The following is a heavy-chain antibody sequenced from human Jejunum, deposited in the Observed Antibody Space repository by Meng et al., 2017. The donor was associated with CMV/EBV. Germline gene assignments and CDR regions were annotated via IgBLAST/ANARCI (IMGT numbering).Heavy chain of an antibody. J-gene: IGHJ4*01. CDR3: SSFDYAGHPDSFDI. CDR1: GLSVSANY. V-gene: IGHV3-53*01. D-gene: IGHD3-9*01. Sequence: SGLSVSANYMTWVRQAPGKGLEWVSVFYTGGQTYYADAVKGRFTISRDTSKNTVDLQMNSLRAEDTAVYYCSSFDYAGHPDSFDIWGQGTLVTVSS. CDR2: FYTGGQT.